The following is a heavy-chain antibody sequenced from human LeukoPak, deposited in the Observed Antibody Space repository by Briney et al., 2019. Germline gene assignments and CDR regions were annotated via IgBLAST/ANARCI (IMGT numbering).Heavy chain of an antibody. CDR1: GGTFSSYA. Sequence: ASVKVSCKASGGTFSSYAISWVRQAPGQGLEWVGRIIPILGIANYAQKFQGRVTITADKSTSTAYMELSSLRSEDTAVYYCARGMRDSSGYYYDIDYWGQGTLVTVSS. CDR2: IIPILGIA. J-gene: IGHJ4*02. CDR3: ARGMRDSSGYYYDIDY. V-gene: IGHV1-69*04. D-gene: IGHD3-22*01.